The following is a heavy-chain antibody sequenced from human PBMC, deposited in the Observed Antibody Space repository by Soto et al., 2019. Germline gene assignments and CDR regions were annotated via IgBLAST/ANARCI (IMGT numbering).Heavy chain of an antibody. J-gene: IGHJ5*02. CDR2: IIPIFGTA. CDR1: GGTFSSYA. D-gene: IGHD2-8*01. CDR3: ARDMHAGFTQYFDP. V-gene: IGHV1-69*13. Sequence: SVKVSCKASGGTFSSYAISWVRQAPGQGLEWMGGIIPIFGTANYAQKFQGRVTITADESTSTAYMELSSLRSEDTAVYYCARDMHAGFTQYFDPWGQGTLVTVSS.